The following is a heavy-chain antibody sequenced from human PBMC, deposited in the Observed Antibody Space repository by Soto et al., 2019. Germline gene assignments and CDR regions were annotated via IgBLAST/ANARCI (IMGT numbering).Heavy chain of an antibody. J-gene: IGHJ6*02. Sequence: SVKVSCKASGGTFSSYAISWVRQAPGQGLEWMGGIIPIFGTANYAQKFQGRVTITADESTSTAYMKLSSLRSEDTAVYYCARHDCISSSCYYYYYYGMDVWGQGTTVTVAS. CDR1: GGTFSSYA. D-gene: IGHD2-2*01. V-gene: IGHV1-69*13. CDR2: IIPIFGTA. CDR3: ARHDCISSSCYYYYYYGMDV.